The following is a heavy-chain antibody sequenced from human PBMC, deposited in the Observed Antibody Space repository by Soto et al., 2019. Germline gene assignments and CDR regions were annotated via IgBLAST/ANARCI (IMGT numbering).Heavy chain of an antibody. D-gene: IGHD5-12*01. CDR3: ATPGGFGMDV. CDR1: GYNFTTSW. J-gene: IGHJ6*02. V-gene: IGHV5-51*01. Sequence: PGESLKISCEGSGYNFTTSWIGWVRPKPGKGLGWMGIIFPGDAETRYSPSFQGPITTSAHKSISSAYLRWSSLKASDTGMYYCATPGGFGMDVWGQGTTATV. CDR2: IFPGDAET.